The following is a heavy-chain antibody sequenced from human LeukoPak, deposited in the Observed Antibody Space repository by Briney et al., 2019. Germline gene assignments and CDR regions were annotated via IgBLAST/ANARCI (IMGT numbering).Heavy chain of an antibody. V-gene: IGHV1-2*02. CDR1: GYTFTDYY. J-gene: IGHJ4*02. CDR3: ARALYTSRSYLATFSPTNFDY. Sequence: ASVKVSCKASGYTFTDYYMHWVRQAPGQGLEWMGWINPNSGGTNYAQKFQGRVTMTRDTSISTAYMELSWLRSDDTAVYYCARALYTSRSYLATFSPTNFDYWGQGTLVTVSS. CDR2: INPNSGGT. D-gene: IGHD6-13*01.